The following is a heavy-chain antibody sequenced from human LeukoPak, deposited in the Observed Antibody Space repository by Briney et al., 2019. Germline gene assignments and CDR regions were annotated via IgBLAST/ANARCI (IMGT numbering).Heavy chain of an antibody. CDR3: ARDGDYYDSTYYFDY. Sequence: GRSLRLSCAASGFTFSSYGMHWVRQAPGKGLEWVAVIWYDGSNKYYADSVKGQFTISRDNSKNTLYLQMNSLRAEDTAVYYCARDGDYYDSTYYFDYWGQGTLVTVSS. V-gene: IGHV3-33*01. D-gene: IGHD3-22*01. CDR2: IWYDGSNK. CDR1: GFTFSSYG. J-gene: IGHJ4*02.